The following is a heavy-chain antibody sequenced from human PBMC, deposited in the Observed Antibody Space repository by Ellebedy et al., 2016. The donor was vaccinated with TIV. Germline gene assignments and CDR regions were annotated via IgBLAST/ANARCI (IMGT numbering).Heavy chain of an antibody. D-gene: IGHD4-23*01. J-gene: IGHJ4*02. V-gene: IGHV1-18*01. CDR3: ARDDLATVVGNY. CDR1: GYTFTGYG. Sequence: AASVKVSCKASGYTFTGYGISWVRQAPGQGLEWMGWISAYNGNTNYAQKLQGRVTMTTDTSTSTAYMELRSLRSDDTAVYYCARDDLATVVGNYWGQGTLVTVSS. CDR2: ISAYNGNT.